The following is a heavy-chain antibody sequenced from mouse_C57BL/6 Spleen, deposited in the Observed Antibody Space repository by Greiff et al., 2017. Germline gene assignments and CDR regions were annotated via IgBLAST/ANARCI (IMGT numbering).Heavy chain of an antibody. CDR2: IDPSDSYT. V-gene: IGHV1-69*01. CDR3: ARGGKEDAMDY. D-gene: IGHD1-3*01. CDR1: GYTFTSYW. Sequence: QVQLKQPGAELVMPGASVKLSCKASGYTFTSYWMHWVKQRPGQGLEWIGEIDPSDSYTNYNQKFKGKSTLTVDKSSSTAYMQLSSLTSEDSAVYYCARGGKEDAMDYWGQGTSVTVSS. J-gene: IGHJ4*01.